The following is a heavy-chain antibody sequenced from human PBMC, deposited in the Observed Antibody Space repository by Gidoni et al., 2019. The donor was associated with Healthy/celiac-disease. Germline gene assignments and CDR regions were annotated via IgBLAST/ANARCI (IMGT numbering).Heavy chain of an antibody. CDR1: GYTFPSYY. J-gene: IGHJ4*02. Sequence: QVQLVQSGAEVKKPGASVKSSCKASGYTFPSYYMHWLRQAPGKGLEWMGIINPSGCSTSYAQKFQGRVTMTRDTSTSTVYMELSSLRSEDTAVYYCARDRCSSTSCYGAYWGQGTLVTVSS. V-gene: IGHV1-46*01. CDR2: INPSGCST. CDR3: ARDRCSSTSCYGAY. D-gene: IGHD2-2*01.